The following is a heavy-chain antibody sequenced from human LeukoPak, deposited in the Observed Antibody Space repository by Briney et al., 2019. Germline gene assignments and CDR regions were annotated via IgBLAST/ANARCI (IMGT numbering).Heavy chain of an antibody. CDR1: GFTFDDYA. CDR2: ISWNSGSI. Sequence: GRSLRLSCAASGFTFDDYAMPWVRQAPGKDLEWVSGISWNSGSIGYADSVKGRFTISRDNAKNSLYLQMNSLRAEDTALYYCAKDRDYYYGMDVWGQGTTVTVSS. V-gene: IGHV3-9*01. J-gene: IGHJ6*02. CDR3: AKDRDYYYGMDV. D-gene: IGHD5-24*01.